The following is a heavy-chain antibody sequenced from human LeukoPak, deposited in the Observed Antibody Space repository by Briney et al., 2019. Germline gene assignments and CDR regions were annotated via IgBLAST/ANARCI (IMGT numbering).Heavy chain of an antibody. Sequence: SGGSLRLSCAASGFTFSSYWMSWVRQAPGKGLEWVANIKQDGSEKYYVDSVKGRFAISRDNTKNSLYLQMNSLRAEDTAVYYCARVGAKPGLYYYYGMDVWGQGTTVTVSS. D-gene: IGHD1-26*01. CDR2: IKQDGSEK. V-gene: IGHV3-7*04. CDR3: ARVGAKPGLYYYYGMDV. J-gene: IGHJ6*02. CDR1: GFTFSSYW.